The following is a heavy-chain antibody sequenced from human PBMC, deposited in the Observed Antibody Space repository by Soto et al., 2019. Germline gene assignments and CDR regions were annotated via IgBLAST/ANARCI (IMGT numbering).Heavy chain of an antibody. D-gene: IGHD2-2*01. J-gene: IGHJ6*02. CDR3: ARGSDCSSTSCPPLAYYYGMDV. Sequence: GGSLRLSCAASGFTFSSYAMSWVRQAPGKGLEWVAVIWYDGSNKYYADSVKGRSTISRDNSKNTLYLQMNSLRAEDTAVYYCARGSDCSSTSCPPLAYYYGMDVWGQGTTVTVSS. CDR1: GFTFSSYA. CDR2: IWYDGSNK. V-gene: IGHV3-33*08.